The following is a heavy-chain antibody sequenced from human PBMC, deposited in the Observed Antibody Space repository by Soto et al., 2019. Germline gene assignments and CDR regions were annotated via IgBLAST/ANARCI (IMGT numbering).Heavy chain of an antibody. Sequence: ASVKVSCKASGYTFIAYFLHWVRQAPGQGLEWMGWINPNSGDTNYAQKFQGRVTMTRDTSISTAYMELRRVTSDDTAVYYCARGLRAVAYNYFDPWGQGALVTVSS. J-gene: IGHJ5*02. CDR1: GYTFIAYF. CDR2: INPNSGDT. V-gene: IGHV1-2*02. CDR3: ARGLRAVAYNYFDP. D-gene: IGHD6-19*01.